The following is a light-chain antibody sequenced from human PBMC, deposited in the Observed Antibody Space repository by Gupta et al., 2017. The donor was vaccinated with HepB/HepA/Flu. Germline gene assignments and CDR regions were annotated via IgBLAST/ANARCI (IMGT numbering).Light chain of an antibody. V-gene: IGKV2-28*01. J-gene: IGKJ1*01. CDR2: LGS. CDR1: QSLLHSYGYNY. Sequence: DIVMTQSPLSLSVTPGESASISCNSSQSLLHSYGYNYVDWFVQRPGQPPRSLMYLGSNRAPGVPDRFSGSGSGTTFTLRISKVEAGDVGVYYCMQTLQTPGTFGQGTKVDIK. CDR3: MQTLQTPGT.